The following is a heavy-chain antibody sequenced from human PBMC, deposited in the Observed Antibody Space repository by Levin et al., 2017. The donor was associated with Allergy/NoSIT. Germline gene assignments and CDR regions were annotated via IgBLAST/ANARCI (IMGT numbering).Heavy chain of an antibody. D-gene: IGHD5-18*01. CDR3: AKDGGGLIQLWLMGAFDI. V-gene: IGHV3-23*01. J-gene: IGHJ3*02. CDR1: GFTFSSYA. Sequence: GGSLRLSCAASGFTFSSYAMSWVRQAPGKGLEWVSAISGSGGSTYYADSVKGRFTISRDNSKNTLYLQMNSLRAEDTAVYYCAKDGGGLIQLWLMGAFDIWGQGTMVTVSS. CDR2: ISGSGGST.